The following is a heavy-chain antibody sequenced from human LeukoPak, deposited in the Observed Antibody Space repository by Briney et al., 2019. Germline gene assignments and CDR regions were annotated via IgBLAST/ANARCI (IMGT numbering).Heavy chain of an antibody. Sequence: SETLSLTCAVYGGSLSGYYWSWIRPPPGKGLGWIGEINHSGSTNYNPSLKSRVTISVDTSKNQFSLKLTSVTAADTAVYYCARGGGSSGYYFDYWGQGTLVTVSS. CDR1: GGSLSGYY. CDR3: ARGGGSSGYYFDY. CDR2: INHSGST. D-gene: IGHD6-19*01. J-gene: IGHJ4*02. V-gene: IGHV4-34*01.